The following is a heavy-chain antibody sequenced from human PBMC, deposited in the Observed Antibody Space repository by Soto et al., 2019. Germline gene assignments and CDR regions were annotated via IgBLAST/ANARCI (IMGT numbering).Heavy chain of an antibody. CDR2: ISAYNGNT. J-gene: IGHJ3*02. CDR3: ASSLKVAAGPDAAFDI. Sequence: GASVKVSCKASGYTFTSYGITWVRQAPGQGLEWMGWISAYNGNTNYAQKLQGRVTMTTDTSTSTAYMELRSLRSDYTAVYYCASSLKVAAGPDAAFDIRGPGPMVLVS. D-gene: IGHD6-13*01. V-gene: IGHV1-18*01. CDR1: GYTFTSYG.